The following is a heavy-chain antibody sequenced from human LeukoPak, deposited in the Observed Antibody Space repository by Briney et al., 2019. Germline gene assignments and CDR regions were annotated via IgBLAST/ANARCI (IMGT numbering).Heavy chain of an antibody. Sequence: ASVKVSCKASGFTFTNYNMHWVRQAPGQGLEWMGIINPSGGSTNYAQNFQARVTITRNTSISTAYMELSSLTSEDTAVYYCTRAGIPGYCGAATCSNWLDPWGQGTLVTVSS. V-gene: IGHV1-46*01. CDR2: INPSGGST. D-gene: IGHD2-15*01. J-gene: IGHJ5*02. CDR3: TRAGIPGYCGAATCSNWLDP. CDR1: GFTFTNYN.